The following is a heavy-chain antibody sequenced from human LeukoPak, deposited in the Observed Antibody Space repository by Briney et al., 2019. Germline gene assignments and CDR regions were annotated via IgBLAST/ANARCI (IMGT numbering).Heavy chain of an antibody. CDR1: GFTFSSC. CDR2: ISATSGTT. Sequence: PGGSLRLSCADSGFTFSSCMHWVRQAPGKGLEWVSAISATSGTTYYADSVKGRFTISRDNSKNTLYLQMNSLRAEDTAVYYCAKAAEVTNYYYYYMDVWGKGTTVTVSS. V-gene: IGHV3-23*01. D-gene: IGHD4-17*01. CDR3: AKAAEVTNYYYYYMDV. J-gene: IGHJ6*03.